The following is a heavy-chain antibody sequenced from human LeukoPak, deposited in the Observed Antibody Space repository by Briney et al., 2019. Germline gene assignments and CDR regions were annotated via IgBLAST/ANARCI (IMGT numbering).Heavy chain of an antibody. D-gene: IGHD2/OR15-2a*01. J-gene: IGHJ4*02. CDR1: GGSISSGSYY. CDR3: ARVGRTLGFEGYLLLFDY. CDR2: IYTSGST. Sequence: PSETLSLTCTVSGGSISSGSYYWSWIRQPAGKGLEWIGRIYTSGSTNYNPSLKSRVTISVDTSKNQFSLKLSSVTAADTAVYYCARVGRTLGFEGYLLLFDYWGQGTLVTVSS. V-gene: IGHV4-61*02.